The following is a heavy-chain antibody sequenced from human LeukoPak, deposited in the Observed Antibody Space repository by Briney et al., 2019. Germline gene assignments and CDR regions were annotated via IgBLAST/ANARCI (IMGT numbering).Heavy chain of an antibody. D-gene: IGHD3-16*01. V-gene: IGHV3-7*01. J-gene: IGHJ3*02. CDR2: IKQDGSEK. Sequence: GGSLGLSCEASGFTFSSYWMSWVRQAPGKGLEWVANIKQDGSEKYYVDSVKGRFTISRDNAKNSLYLQMNSLRAEDTAVYYCAREYLFGAFDIWGQGTMVTVSS. CDR1: GFTFSSYW. CDR3: AREYLFGAFDI.